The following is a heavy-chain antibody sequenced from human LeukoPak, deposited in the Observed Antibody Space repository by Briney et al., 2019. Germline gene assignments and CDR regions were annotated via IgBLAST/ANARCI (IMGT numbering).Heavy chain of an antibody. CDR3: ARARTVVTPRYFDY. D-gene: IGHD4-23*01. J-gene: IGHJ4*02. Sequence: PGGSLRLSCAASGFTFSSYWMSWVRQAPRKGREGVANIKQDGSEKYSVDSVKGRFTISRDNAKNSLYLQMNSLRAEDTAVYYCARARTVVTPRYFDYWGQGTLVTVSS. CDR2: IKQDGSEK. V-gene: IGHV3-7*01. CDR1: GFTFSSYW.